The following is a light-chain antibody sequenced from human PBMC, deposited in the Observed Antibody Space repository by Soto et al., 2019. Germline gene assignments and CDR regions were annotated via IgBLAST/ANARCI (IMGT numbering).Light chain of an antibody. V-gene: IGKV3-15*01. J-gene: IGKJ1*01. CDR2: GAS. CDR1: QSVSNN. Sequence: MTQSPSTLSVSPGERATLSCRASQSVSNNLAWYQQKPGQAPRLLIYGASTRATGFPARFSGSGSGTEFTLTISSLQSEDSAVYSCQQYNNWPRTFGQGTKVEIK. CDR3: QQYNNWPRT.